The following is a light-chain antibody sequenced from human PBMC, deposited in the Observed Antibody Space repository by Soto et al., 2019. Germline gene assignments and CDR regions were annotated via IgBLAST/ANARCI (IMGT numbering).Light chain of an antibody. CDR1: QGITNF. CDR2: GAS. Sequence: DIQMAQSPSAMSASLGDRVTITCRASQGITNFLVWFQQKPGKVPKRLIYGASSLQSGVPSRFSGSGSGTDFTLTISSLQPEDFATYHCQQSYSAPITFGQGTRLEIK. J-gene: IGKJ5*01. V-gene: IGKV1-17*03. CDR3: QQSYSAPIT.